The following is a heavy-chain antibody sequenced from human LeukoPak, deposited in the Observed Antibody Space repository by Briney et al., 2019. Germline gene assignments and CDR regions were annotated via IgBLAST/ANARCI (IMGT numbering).Heavy chain of an antibody. Sequence: GGSLRLSCAASGFTFSSYWMHWVRQGPGKGLVWVSRFFSDGGRTTYADSVKGRFTISGDNAKNTLYLQMNSLRAEDTAVYYCARIGDYGSGFDFWGQGTLVIVSS. D-gene: IGHD3-10*01. CDR1: GFTFSSYW. J-gene: IGHJ4*02. V-gene: IGHV3-74*01. CDR3: ARIGDYGSGFDF. CDR2: FFSDGGRT.